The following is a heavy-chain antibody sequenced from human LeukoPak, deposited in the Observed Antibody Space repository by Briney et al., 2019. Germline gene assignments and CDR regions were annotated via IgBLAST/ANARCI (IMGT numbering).Heavy chain of an antibody. CDR1: GYTFTSYD. D-gene: IGHD1-1*01. J-gene: IGHJ6*02. V-gene: IGHV1-8*01. CDR2: MNPNSGNT. CDR3: ARGWMDYYYYGMDV. Sequence: ASVKVSCKASGYTFTSYDINWVRQATGQGLEWMGWMNPNSGNTGYAQKFQGRVTMTRNTSISTAYMELSSLRSEDTAMYYCARGWMDYYYYGMDVWGQGTTVTVSS.